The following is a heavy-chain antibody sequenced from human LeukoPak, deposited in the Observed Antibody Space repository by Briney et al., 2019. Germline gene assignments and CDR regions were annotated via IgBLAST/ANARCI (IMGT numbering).Heavy chain of an antibody. CDR2: IFGSGGSA. J-gene: IGHJ4*02. CDR1: GFTFGSYA. Sequence: PGGSLRLSCAASGFTFGSYAMYWVRQAPGKGLEWVAGIFGSGGSAHYADSAKDRFTISRDNSKNTVYLQINSLRAEDTAVYYCGKTTTGYSSGQKPAWPVDYWGQGTLVTVSS. V-gene: IGHV3-23*01. CDR3: GKTTTGYSSGQKPAWPVDY. D-gene: IGHD6-19*01.